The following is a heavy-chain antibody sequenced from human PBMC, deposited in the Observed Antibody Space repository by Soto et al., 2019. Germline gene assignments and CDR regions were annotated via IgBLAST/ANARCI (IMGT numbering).Heavy chain of an antibody. CDR2: IRSKANSYAT. D-gene: IGHD1-1*01. Sequence: GGSLRLSCAASGFTFSGSAMHWVRQASGKGLEWIGRIRSKANSYATAYAASVKGRFTISRDDSKNTAYLQMNSLKTEDTAVYYCTRQWEPKLDYYGMDVWGQGTTVTVSS. V-gene: IGHV3-73*01. CDR3: TRQWEPKLDYYGMDV. J-gene: IGHJ6*02. CDR1: GFTFSGSA.